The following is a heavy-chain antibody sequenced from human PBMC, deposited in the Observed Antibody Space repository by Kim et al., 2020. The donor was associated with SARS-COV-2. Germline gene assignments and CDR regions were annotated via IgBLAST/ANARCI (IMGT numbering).Heavy chain of an antibody. Sequence: SETLSLTCAVYGGSFSGYYWSWIRQPPGKGLEWIGEINHSGSTNYNPSLKSRVTITVDTSKNQFSLTLRTVTAADTAVYYCSGGPMTKQWMNGLGYYYGMDVWGQGTTVTVSS. CDR3: SGGPMTKQWMNGLGYYYGMDV. J-gene: IGHJ6*02. V-gene: IGHV4-34*01. CDR1: GGSFSGYY. D-gene: IGHD6-19*01. CDR2: INHSGST.